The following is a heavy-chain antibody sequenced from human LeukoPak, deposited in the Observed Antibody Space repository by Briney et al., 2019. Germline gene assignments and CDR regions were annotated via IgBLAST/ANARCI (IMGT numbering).Heavy chain of an antibody. Sequence: ASVKVSCKASGYTFTSYDINWVRQATGQGLEWMGWMSPNSGNTGYAQKFQGRVTMTRNTSISTAYMELSSLRSEDTAVYYCARGSYDILTGYYTGFDYWGQGTLVTVSS. CDR3: ARGSYDILTGYYTGFDY. D-gene: IGHD3-9*01. J-gene: IGHJ4*02. CDR2: MSPNSGNT. V-gene: IGHV1-8*01. CDR1: GYTFTSYD.